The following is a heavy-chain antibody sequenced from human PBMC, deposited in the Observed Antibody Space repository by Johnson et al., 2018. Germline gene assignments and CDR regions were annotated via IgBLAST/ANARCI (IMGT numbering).Heavy chain of an antibody. V-gene: IGHV3-66*02. D-gene: IGHD3-22*01. CDR1: GFTVSSNY. CDR3: ARETYYYDSSGYWGNYYYYYMDV. CDR2: IYSGGST. Sequence: EVQLVESGGGLVQPGGSLRLSCAASGFTVSSNYMSWVRQAPGKGLEWVSVIYSGGSTYYADSVKGRFTISRDNSKNTLYLQMNSLRAEDTAVYYCARETYYYDSSGYWGNYYYYYMDVWGKGTTVTVSS. J-gene: IGHJ6*03.